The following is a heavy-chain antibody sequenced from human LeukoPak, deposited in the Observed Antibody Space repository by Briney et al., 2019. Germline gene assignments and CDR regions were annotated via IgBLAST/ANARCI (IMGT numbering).Heavy chain of an antibody. D-gene: IGHD2-15*01. J-gene: IGHJ6*03. CDR3: ARVPSQDYYCYYMDV. Sequence: ASVKVSCKASGYTFTGYYMHWVRQAPGQGLEWMGWINPNSGGTNYAQKFQGRVTMTRDTSISTAYMELSRLRSDDTAVYYCARVPSQDYYCYYMDVWGKGTTVTVSS. CDR1: GYTFTGYY. V-gene: IGHV1-2*02. CDR2: INPNSGGT.